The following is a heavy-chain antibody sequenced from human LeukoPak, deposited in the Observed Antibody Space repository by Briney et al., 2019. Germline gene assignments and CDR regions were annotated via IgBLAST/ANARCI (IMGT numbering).Heavy chain of an antibody. Sequence: PSETLSLTCAVYDGSFNDYYWSWIRQPPGKGLEWIGEINHSGSTNYNPSLKSRVTISVDTSKNQFSLTLTSVTAADTALYYCARHLMVRGARTYYFDYWGQGSLVTVSS. CDR2: INHSGST. D-gene: IGHD3-10*01. CDR1: DGSFNDYY. V-gene: IGHV4-34*01. CDR3: ARHLMVRGARTYYFDY. J-gene: IGHJ4*02.